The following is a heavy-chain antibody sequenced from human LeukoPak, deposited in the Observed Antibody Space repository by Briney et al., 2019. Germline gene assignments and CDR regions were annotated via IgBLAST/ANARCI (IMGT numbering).Heavy chain of an antibody. CDR1: GFTFSSYS. CDR3: AKEGPIPVAAYFDY. D-gene: IGHD6-19*01. Sequence: PGGSLRLSCAASGFTFSSYSMNWVRQAPGKGLEWVSSISSSSSYIYYADSVKGRFTISRDNAKNSLYLQMNGLRTEDTALYYCAKEGPIPVAAYFDYWGQGTLVTVSS. J-gene: IGHJ4*02. CDR2: ISSSSSYI. V-gene: IGHV3-21*04.